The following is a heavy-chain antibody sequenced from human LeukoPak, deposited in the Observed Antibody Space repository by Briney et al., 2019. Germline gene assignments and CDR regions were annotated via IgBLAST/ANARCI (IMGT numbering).Heavy chain of an antibody. Sequence: SQTLSLTCAISGDSLSSSSAAWRWVRQSPSRGLEWLGRTYYRSKWYNDYVVSVKSRITINPDTSKNQFSLQLNSMTPEDTAVYYCAREGSEGYLFDYWGQGTLVTVSS. CDR3: AREGSEGYLFDY. J-gene: IGHJ4*02. CDR1: GDSLSSSSAA. CDR2: TYYRSKWYN. V-gene: IGHV6-1*01. D-gene: IGHD1-1*01.